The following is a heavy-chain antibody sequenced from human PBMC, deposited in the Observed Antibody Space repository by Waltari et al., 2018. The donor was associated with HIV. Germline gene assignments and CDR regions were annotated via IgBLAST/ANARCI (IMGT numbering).Heavy chain of an antibody. V-gene: IGHV5-51*03. Sequence: VQLVPSGAEVKKPGESLKIPGKGSGYSFATYWIGWVRQMPGKGLEWMGIIYPGDSDTRYSPSFQGQVTISADKSIRTAYLQWSSLKASDTAMYYCTKGMYANQDYFDNWGQGTLVTVSS. J-gene: IGHJ4*02. D-gene: IGHD2-8*01. CDR3: TKGMYANQDYFDN. CDR2: IYPGDSDT. CDR1: GYSFATYW.